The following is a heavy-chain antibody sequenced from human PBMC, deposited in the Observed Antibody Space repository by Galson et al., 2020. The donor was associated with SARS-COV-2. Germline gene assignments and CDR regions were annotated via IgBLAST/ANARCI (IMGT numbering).Heavy chain of an antibody. CDR2: INHSGST. D-gene: IGHD2-2*01. V-gene: IGHV4-34*01. CDR3: ARPTTCSSTTCQGPFEI. Sequence: SETLSLTCAVYGGSFSGYYWSWIRQPPGKGLEYIGEINHSGSTSYNPSLKSRVTISVDTSKNQFSLKLSSVTAADTAVYYCARPTTCSSTTCQGPFEIWGRGTLVSVSS. J-gene: IGHJ3*02. CDR1: GGSFSGYY.